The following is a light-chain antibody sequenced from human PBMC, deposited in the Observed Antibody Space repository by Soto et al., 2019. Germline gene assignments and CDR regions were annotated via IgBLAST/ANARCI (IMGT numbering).Light chain of an antibody. CDR1: SSNIGSHV. CDR3: AVWDDSLDGWV. V-gene: IGLV1-44*01. CDR2: NNN. Sequence: QSVLTQPPSASGTPGQRVTISCSGSSSNIGSHVVYWYQQLAGTAPKLLMYNNNQRPSGVPDRFSGSKSGISASLAISGLQSEDEADYYCAVWDDSLDGWVFGGGTKLTVL. J-gene: IGLJ3*02.